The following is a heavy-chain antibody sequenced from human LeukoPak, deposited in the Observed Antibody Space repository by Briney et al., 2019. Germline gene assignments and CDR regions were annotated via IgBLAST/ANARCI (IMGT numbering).Heavy chain of an antibody. CDR1: GYTFTGYY. CDR2: IIPILGIA. V-gene: IGHV1-69*04. CDR3: ARVPTVTTSRGFDY. J-gene: IGHJ4*02. Sequence: SVTVSCKASGYTFTGYYMHWVRQAPGQGLEWMGRIIPILGIANYAQKFQGRVTITADKSTSTAYMELSSLRSEDTAVYYCARVPTVTTSRGFDYWGQGTLVTVSS. D-gene: IGHD4-17*01.